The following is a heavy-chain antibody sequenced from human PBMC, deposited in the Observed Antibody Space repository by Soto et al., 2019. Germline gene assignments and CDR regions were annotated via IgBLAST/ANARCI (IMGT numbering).Heavy chain of an antibody. J-gene: IGHJ4*02. V-gene: IGHV3-23*01. Sequence: GSLRLSCAASGFNFNSHAMSWVRQAPGKGLEWVSTIIGSGGSTYYADSVKGRFSVSRDNSKNTLYLQMNSLRAEDTAVYYCGKDRNYYDSSGYDYWGQGTLVTGSS. CDR3: GKDRNYYDSSGYDY. D-gene: IGHD3-22*01. CDR1: GFNFNSHA. CDR2: IIGSGGST.